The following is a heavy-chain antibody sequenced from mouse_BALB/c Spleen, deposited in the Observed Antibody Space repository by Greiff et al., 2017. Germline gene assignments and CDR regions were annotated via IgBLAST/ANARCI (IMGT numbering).Heavy chain of an antibody. CDR1: GYTFTNYW. V-gene: IGHV1-63*02. J-gene: IGHJ2*01. Sequence: VQLQESGAELVRPGTSVKISCKASGYTFTNYWLGWVKQRPGHGLEWIGDIYPGGGYTNYNEKFKGKATLTADTSSSTAYMQLSSLTSEDSAVYFCAISGSRYYFDYWGQGTTLTVSS. CDR2: IYPGGGYT. CDR3: AISGSRYYFDY. D-gene: IGHD1-1*01.